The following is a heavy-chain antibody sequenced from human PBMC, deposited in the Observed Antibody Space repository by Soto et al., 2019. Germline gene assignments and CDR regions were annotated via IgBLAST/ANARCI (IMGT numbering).Heavy chain of an antibody. CDR1: GFTFSSYA. CDR2: ISGSGGST. Sequence: GGSLRLSCAASGFTFSSYAMSWVRQAPGKGLEWVSAISGSGGSTYYADSVKGRFTISRDNSKNTLYLQMNSLRAEDTAVYYCAKDRVDYGDYVEYFDYWGQGTLVTVSS. D-gene: IGHD4-17*01. J-gene: IGHJ4*02. V-gene: IGHV3-23*01. CDR3: AKDRVDYGDYVEYFDY.